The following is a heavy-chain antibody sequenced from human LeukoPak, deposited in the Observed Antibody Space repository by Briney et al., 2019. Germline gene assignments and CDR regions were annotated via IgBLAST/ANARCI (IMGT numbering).Heavy chain of an antibody. J-gene: IGHJ6*02. D-gene: IGHD3-10*01. Sequence: GGSLRLSCAASGFTFSDYYMSWIRQAPGKGLEWVSYISSSGSTIYYADSVKGRFTISRNNAKNSLYLQMNSLRAEDTAVYYCAREFERFGEHGMDVWGQGTTVTVSS. CDR1: GFTFSDYY. CDR2: ISSSGSTI. CDR3: AREFERFGEHGMDV. V-gene: IGHV3-11*01.